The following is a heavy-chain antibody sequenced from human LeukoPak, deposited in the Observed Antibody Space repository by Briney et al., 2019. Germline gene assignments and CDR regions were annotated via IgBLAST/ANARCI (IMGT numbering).Heavy chain of an antibody. CDR3: AKARGRVTTIVVVTHAFDS. CDR2: LSGSSTGT. Sequence: GGSLRLSCAASGFTFSNYWMSWVRQAPGEGLEWVSTLSGSSTGTYYADSVKGRFTISRDNSKNTLYLQMNGLRAEDTAVYYCAKARGRVTTIVVVTHAFDSWGQGTLVTVSS. CDR1: GFTFSNYW. D-gene: IGHD2-21*02. J-gene: IGHJ4*02. V-gene: IGHV3-23*01.